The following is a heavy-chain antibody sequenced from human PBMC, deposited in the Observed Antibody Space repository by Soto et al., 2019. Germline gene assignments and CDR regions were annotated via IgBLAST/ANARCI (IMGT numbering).Heavy chain of an antibody. CDR2: ISYDGSNK. CDR1: GFSFSDYA. V-gene: IGHV3-30-3*01. Sequence: GGSLRLSCVASGFSFSDYAMHWVRQAPGKGLEWVAVISYDGSNKYYADSVKGRFTISRDNSKNTLYLQMNSLRAEDTAVYYCARECDYGDCRDAFDIWGQGTMVTVSS. D-gene: IGHD4-17*01. J-gene: IGHJ3*02. CDR3: ARECDYGDCRDAFDI.